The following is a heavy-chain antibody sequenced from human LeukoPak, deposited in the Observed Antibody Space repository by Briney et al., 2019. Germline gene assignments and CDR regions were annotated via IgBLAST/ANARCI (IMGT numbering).Heavy chain of an antibody. V-gene: IGHV3-21*01. J-gene: IGHJ4*02. D-gene: IGHD1-26*01. Sequence: GGSLRLSCAASGFTFSSYSMNWVRQAPGKGLEWVSSISSSSSYIYYADSVKGRFTISGDNAKNSLYLQMNSLRAEDTAVYYCASLGIVGATTPDYWGQGTLVTVSS. CDR3: ASLGIVGATTPDY. CDR2: ISSSSSYI. CDR1: GFTFSSYS.